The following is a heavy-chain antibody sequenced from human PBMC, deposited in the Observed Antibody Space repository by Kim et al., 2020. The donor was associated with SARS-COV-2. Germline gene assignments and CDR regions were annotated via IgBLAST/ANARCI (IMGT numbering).Heavy chain of an antibody. CDR2: IYYSGST. Sequence: SETLSLTCTVSGGSISSSSYYWGWIRQPPGKGLEWIGSIYYSGSTYYNPSLKSRVTISVDTSKNQFSLKLSSVTAADTAVYYCARQRVVGVNMYVWGQG. CDR3: ARQRVVGVNMYV. V-gene: IGHV4-39*01. CDR1: GGSISSSSYY. D-gene: IGHD1-26*01. J-gene: IGHJ6*02.